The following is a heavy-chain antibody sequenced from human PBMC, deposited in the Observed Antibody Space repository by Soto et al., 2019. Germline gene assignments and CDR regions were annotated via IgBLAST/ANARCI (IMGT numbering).Heavy chain of an antibody. J-gene: IGHJ4*02. Sequence: LGLSCAASGFTFTRYSMNWVRQAPGKGLEWVSSISSTTNYIYYGDSMKGRFTISRDNAKNSLYLEMNSLRAEDTAVYSCARESEDLTSNFDYWGQGTLVTVSS. CDR2: ISSTTNYI. V-gene: IGHV3-21*06. CDR3: ARESEDLTSNFDY. CDR1: GFTFTRYS.